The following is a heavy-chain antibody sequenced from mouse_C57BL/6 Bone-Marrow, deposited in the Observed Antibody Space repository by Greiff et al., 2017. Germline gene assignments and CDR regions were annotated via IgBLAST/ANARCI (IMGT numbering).Heavy chain of an antibody. CDR1: GFSLTSYA. CDR3: ARNNVAYGSSGYAMDY. J-gene: IGHJ4*01. V-gene: IGHV2-9-1*01. CDR2: IWTGGGT. Sequence: QVQLKQSGPGLVAPSQSLSITCTVSGFSLTSYAISWVRQPPGKGLEWLGVIWTGGGTNYNSALKSRLSISQDTSKSPVFLKMNSLQTDDTAMYYCARNNVAYGSSGYAMDYWGQGTSVTVSP. D-gene: IGHD1-1*01.